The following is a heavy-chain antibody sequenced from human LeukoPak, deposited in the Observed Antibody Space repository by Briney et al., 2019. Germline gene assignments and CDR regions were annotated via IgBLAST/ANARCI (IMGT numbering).Heavy chain of an antibody. J-gene: IGHJ6*03. V-gene: IGHV3-74*01. CDR1: GFTFSTYW. Sequence: PGGSLRLSCAASGFTFSTYWMHWVRQAPGKGLVWVSRISSDGINTNYADSVKGRFTISRDNAKNTLYLQMNSLRPEDTAVFYCARGQGYESYYYMDVWGKGTTVSVSS. D-gene: IGHD2-2*01. CDR3: ARGQGYESYYYMDV. CDR2: ISSDGINT.